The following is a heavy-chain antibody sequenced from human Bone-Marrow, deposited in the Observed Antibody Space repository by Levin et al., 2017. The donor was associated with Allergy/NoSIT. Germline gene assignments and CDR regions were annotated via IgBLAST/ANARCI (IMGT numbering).Heavy chain of an antibody. J-gene: IGHJ4*02. D-gene: IGHD3-22*01. CDR1: GFTFSSYA. Sequence: LSLTCAASGFTFSSYAMHWVRQAPGKGLEWVAVISYDGSNKYYADSVKGRFTISRDNSKNTLYLQMNSLRAEDTAVYYCARGPDYYDSSGGFDYWGQGTLVTVSS. CDR3: ARGPDYYDSSGGFDY. CDR2: ISYDGSNK. V-gene: IGHV3-30*04.